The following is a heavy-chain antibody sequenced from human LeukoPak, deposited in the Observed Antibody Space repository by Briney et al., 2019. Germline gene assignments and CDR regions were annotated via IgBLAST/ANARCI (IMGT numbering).Heavy chain of an antibody. Sequence: GGSLRLSCAASGFTFSNYVMSWVRQAPGKGLEWVSTIGGSGGSTYYADSVKGRFTISRDNSKNTLYLQMNSLRAEDTAVYYCAKDMGSSWYDAFDIWGQGTMVTVSS. V-gene: IGHV3-23*01. CDR2: IGGSGGST. CDR1: GFTFSNYV. CDR3: AKDMGSSWYDAFDI. J-gene: IGHJ3*02. D-gene: IGHD6-13*01.